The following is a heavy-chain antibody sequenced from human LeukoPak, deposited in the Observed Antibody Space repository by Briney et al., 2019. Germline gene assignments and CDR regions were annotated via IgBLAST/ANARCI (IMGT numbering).Heavy chain of an antibody. V-gene: IGHV1-46*01. Sequence: ASVKVSCKASGYTFSSYAMNWVRQAPGQGLEWMGIINPSGGSTSYAQKFQGRVTMTRDTSTSTVYMELSSLRSEDTAVYYCAREMSGGSGSVGAFDIWGQGTMVTVSS. CDR3: AREMSGGSGSVGAFDI. CDR1: GYTFSSYA. J-gene: IGHJ3*02. CDR2: INPSGGST. D-gene: IGHD3-10*01.